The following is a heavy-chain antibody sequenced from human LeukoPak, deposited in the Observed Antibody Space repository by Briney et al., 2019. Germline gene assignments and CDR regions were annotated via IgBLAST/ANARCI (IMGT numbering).Heavy chain of an antibody. CDR1: GYTFTSYG. CDR3: ARGYDSSGYDYFDY. V-gene: IGHV1-18*01. Sequence: ASVKVSCKASGYTFTSYGISWVRQAPGRGLEWMGWISAYNGNTNYAQKLQGRVTMTTDTSTSTAYMELRSLRSDDTAVYYCARGYDSSGYDYFDYWGQGTLVTVSS. J-gene: IGHJ4*02. CDR2: ISAYNGNT. D-gene: IGHD3-22*01.